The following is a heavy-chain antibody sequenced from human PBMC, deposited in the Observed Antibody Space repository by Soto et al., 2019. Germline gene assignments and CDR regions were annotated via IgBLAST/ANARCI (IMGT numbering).Heavy chain of an antibody. CDR3: AREGGKYYYYYYMDV. D-gene: IGHD1-26*01. CDR1: GGSFSGYY. J-gene: IGHJ6*03. CDR2: INHSGST. V-gene: IGHV4-34*01. Sequence: SETLSLTCAVYGGSFSGYYWSWIRQPPGKGLEWIGEINHSGSTNYNPSLKSRVTISVDTSKNQFSLKLSSVTAADTAVYYCAREGGKYYYYYYMDVWGKGTTVTVSS.